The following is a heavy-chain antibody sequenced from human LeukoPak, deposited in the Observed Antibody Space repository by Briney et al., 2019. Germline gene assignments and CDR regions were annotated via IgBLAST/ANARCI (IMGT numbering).Heavy chain of an antibody. CDR1: GGSFSGHY. Sequence: NPSETQSLTCAVYGGSFSGHYWSWIRQPPGKGLEWIGYIYYSGSTNYNPSLKSRVTISVDTSKNQFSLKLSSVTAADTAVYYCARGIVVKGFDPWGQGTLVTVSS. CDR3: ARGIVVKGFDP. CDR2: IYYSGST. J-gene: IGHJ5*02. V-gene: IGHV4-59*11. D-gene: IGHD2-15*01.